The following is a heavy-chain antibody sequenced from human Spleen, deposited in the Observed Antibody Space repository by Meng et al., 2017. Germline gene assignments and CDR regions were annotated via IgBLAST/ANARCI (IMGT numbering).Heavy chain of an antibody. D-gene: IGHD4-17*01. CDR1: GFSPSTRGVG. J-gene: IGHJ4*02. V-gene: IGHV2-5*01. CDR2: IYWNDDK. Sequence: QIHLKELCPSPVKHTQTRTLSCTFSGFSPSTRGVGVGWIRQPPGKALEWLALIYWNDDKRYSPSLKSRLTITKDTSKNQVVLTMTNMDPVDTATYYCAHTVGAVDYWGQGTLVTVSS. CDR3: AHTVGAVDY.